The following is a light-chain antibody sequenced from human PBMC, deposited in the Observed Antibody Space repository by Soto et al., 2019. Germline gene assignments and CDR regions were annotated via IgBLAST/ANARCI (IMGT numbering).Light chain of an antibody. CDR1: SSDVGGYHY. Sequence: QSVLTQPASVSGSPGQSITISCTGTSSDVGGYHYVSWYQQHPGKAPKLMIYDVSSRPSGVSYRFSGSKSGNTASLTISGLQAEDEADYYCSSYTSSNTRYVFGTGTKLTVL. J-gene: IGLJ1*01. CDR3: SSYTSSNTRYV. CDR2: DVS. V-gene: IGLV2-14*01.